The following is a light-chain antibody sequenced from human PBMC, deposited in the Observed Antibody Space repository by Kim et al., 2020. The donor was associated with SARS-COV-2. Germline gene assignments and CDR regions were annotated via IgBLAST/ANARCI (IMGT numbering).Light chain of an antibody. V-gene: IGLV3-1*01. CDR1: KLGDNY. J-gene: IGLJ2*01. CDR2: QNN. CDR3: QAWDSSTAV. Sequence: SYELTQPPSVSVSPGQTASITCSGDKLGDNYVCWYQHKPGQSPVLVIYQNNKRPSGIPERFSGSNSGNTATLTISGTQAMDEADYYCQAWDSSTAVFGGGTKLTVL.